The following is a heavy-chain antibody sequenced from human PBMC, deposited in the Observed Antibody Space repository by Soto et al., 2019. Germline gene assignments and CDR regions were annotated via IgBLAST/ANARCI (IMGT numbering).Heavy chain of an antibody. J-gene: IGHJ3*02. D-gene: IGHD6-6*01. CDR2: ISWNSGSI. Sequence: EVQLVESGGGLVQPGRSPRLSCAASGFTFDDYAMHWVRQAPGKGLEWVSGISWNSGSIGYADSVKGRFTISRDNAKNSLYLQMNSLRAEDTALYYCAKGTTFEYSSSVCAFDIWGQGTMVTVSS. CDR3: AKGTTFEYSSSVCAFDI. V-gene: IGHV3-9*01. CDR1: GFTFDDYA.